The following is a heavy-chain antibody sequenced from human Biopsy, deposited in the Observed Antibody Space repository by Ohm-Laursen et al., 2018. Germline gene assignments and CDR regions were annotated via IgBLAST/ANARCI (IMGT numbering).Heavy chain of an antibody. CDR1: GGSISRDY. Sequence: TLSLTYTVSGGSISRDYWAWIRQPPGKGLQWIGYTYYSGSTNYNPSLNSRVTIAVDTSKNQFSLRLTSVTAADTAVYYCVRSNYHYYGFDVWGQGTTVTVSS. J-gene: IGHJ6*02. CDR3: VRSNYHYYGFDV. V-gene: IGHV4-59*01. CDR2: TYYSGST.